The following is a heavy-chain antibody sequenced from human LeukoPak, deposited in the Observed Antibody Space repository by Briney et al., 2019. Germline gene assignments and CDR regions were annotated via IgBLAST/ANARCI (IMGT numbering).Heavy chain of an antibody. CDR1: GYTFTGYY. V-gene: IGHV1-2*02. CDR2: INPNSGGT. D-gene: IGHD3-22*01. J-gene: IGHJ1*01. CDR3: ARDGGDSSGYYTEYFQR. Sequence: ASVKVSCKASGYTFTGYYMHWVRQAPGQGLEWMGWINPNSGGTNYAQKFQGRVTMTRDTSISTAYMELSRLRSDDTAVYYCARDGGDSSGYYTEYFQRWGQGTLVTVSS.